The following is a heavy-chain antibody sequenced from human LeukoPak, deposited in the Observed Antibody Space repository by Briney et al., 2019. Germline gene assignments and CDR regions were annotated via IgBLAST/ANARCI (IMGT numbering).Heavy chain of an antibody. CDR1: GFTISSHG. J-gene: IGHJ1*01. D-gene: IGHD6-6*01. V-gene: IGHV3-30*02. CDR2: LHSNGNNK. CDR3: ARSFSAREYFEH. Sequence: GGSLRLSCAASGFTISSHGMHWVRQAPGKGLEWVAFLHSNGNNKYYADVVKGRFAVSRDNSKNTLHLQMNSLRPEDTAVYYCARSFSAREYFEHWGQGTLVTVSS.